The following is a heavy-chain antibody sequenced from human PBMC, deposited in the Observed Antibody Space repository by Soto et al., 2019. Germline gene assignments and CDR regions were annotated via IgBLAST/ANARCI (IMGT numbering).Heavy chain of an antibody. J-gene: IGHJ5*02. D-gene: IGHD3-10*01. Sequence: GGSLRLSCAASGFTFSSYAMSWVRQAPGKGLEWVSAISGSGGSTYYADSVKGRFTISRDNSKNTLYLQMNSLRAEATAVYYCAKVPDFGIQRTRGHHWFDPWGQGTLVTVSS. CDR2: ISGSGGST. V-gene: IGHV3-23*01. CDR3: AKVPDFGIQRTRGHHWFDP. CDR1: GFTFSSYA.